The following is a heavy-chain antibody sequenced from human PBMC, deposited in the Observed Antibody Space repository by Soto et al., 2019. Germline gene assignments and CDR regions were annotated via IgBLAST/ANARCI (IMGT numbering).Heavy chain of an antibody. Sequence: EVQLVESGGGLVRPGASVRLSCAASGFTFSNSWMNWVRQAPGKGLEWVGGIKSKADGGATDYAAPVKGRFTISRDDSKNTLYLQMNSLKSEDTAVYYCTTLTMIEVHDDSWGQGTLVTVSS. J-gene: IGHJ4*02. CDR2: IKSKADGGAT. CDR3: TTLTMIEVHDDS. V-gene: IGHV3-15*01. D-gene: IGHD3-22*01. CDR1: GFTFSNSW.